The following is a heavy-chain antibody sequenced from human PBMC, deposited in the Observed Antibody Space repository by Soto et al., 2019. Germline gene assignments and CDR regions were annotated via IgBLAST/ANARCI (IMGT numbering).Heavy chain of an antibody. CDR3: AREYTAWPLAYGLDV. CDR2: ISSRSDI. V-gene: IGHV3-21*01. Sequence: GGSLRLSCVGSGFTFSTYSINWVRQAPGKGLEWVSSISSRSDIYYADSVKGRFTISRDNAKNSVSLQMNSLGAEDTAVYYCAREYTAWPLAYGLDVWGQGTTVTVS. D-gene: IGHD2-2*02. CDR1: GFTFSTYS. J-gene: IGHJ6*02.